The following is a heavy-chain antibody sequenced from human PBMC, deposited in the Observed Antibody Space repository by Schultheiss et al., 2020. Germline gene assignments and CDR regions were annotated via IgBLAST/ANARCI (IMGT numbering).Heavy chain of an antibody. D-gene: IGHD5-12*01. J-gene: IGHJ4*02. Sequence: SETLSLTCAVYGGSFSGYYWSWIRQPPGKGLEWIGEINHSGSTNYNPSLKSRVTISVDTSKNRFSLQLKSVTPEDTAVYYCARGRSGYDSVFDYWGQGTLVTVSS. V-gene: IGHV4-34*01. CDR2: INHSGST. CDR3: ARGRSGYDSVFDY. CDR1: GGSFSGYY.